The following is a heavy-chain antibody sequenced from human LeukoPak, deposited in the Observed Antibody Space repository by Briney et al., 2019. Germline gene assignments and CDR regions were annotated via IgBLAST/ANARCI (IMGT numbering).Heavy chain of an antibody. Sequence: PGGSLRLSCAASGFTFSSYAMSWVRQATGKGLEWVSAISGSGGSTYYADSVKGRFTISRDNSKNTLYLQMNSLRAEDTAVYYCAKDKTPLWFGEVDYWGQGTLVTVSS. J-gene: IGHJ4*02. CDR1: GFTFSSYA. V-gene: IGHV3-23*01. CDR3: AKDKTPLWFGEVDY. CDR2: ISGSGGST. D-gene: IGHD3-10*01.